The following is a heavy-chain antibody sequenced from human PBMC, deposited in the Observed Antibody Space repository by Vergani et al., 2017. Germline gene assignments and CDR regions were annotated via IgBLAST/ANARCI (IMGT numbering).Heavy chain of an antibody. J-gene: IGHJ4*02. CDR2: IHTGGST. V-gene: IGHV4-61*09. D-gene: IGHD2-15*01. Sequence: QVQLQESGPGVVKPSQTLSLTCTVSGESIRSGSHYWSWIRPRAGKGQEWIGHIHTGGSTDLNPSFKSRVSISVDTSKSQFSLKLNSVTVADTAVYYCARSRPYCTSGSCPAIWGQGTLVTVSS. CDR3: ARSRPYCTSGSCPAI. CDR1: GESIRSGSHY.